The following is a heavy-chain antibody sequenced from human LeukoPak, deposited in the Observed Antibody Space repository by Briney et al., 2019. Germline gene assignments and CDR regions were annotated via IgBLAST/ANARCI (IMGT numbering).Heavy chain of an antibody. CDR2: IYYSGST. V-gene: IGHV4-59*08. D-gene: IGHD3-22*01. CDR1: GGSISSYY. J-gene: IGHJ4*02. Sequence: SETLSLTCTVSGGSISSYYWSWIRQPPGKGLEWIGYIYYSGSTNYNPSLKSRVTISVDTSKNQFSLKLSSVTAADTAVYYCASTYDSSGYYGEDYWGQGTLVTVSS. CDR3: ASTYDSSGYYGEDY.